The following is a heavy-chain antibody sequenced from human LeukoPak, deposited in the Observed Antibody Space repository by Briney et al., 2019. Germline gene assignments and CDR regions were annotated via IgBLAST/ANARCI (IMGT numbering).Heavy chain of an antibody. J-gene: IGHJ4*02. D-gene: IGHD6-6*01. V-gene: IGHV4-59*01. CDR3: ASAEYSSSAPGY. Sequence: SETLSLTCTVSGGSISPYYWSWIRQPPGKGLEWLGYIYYSGNTEYKPSLKSRVAMSVDTSKNQFSLKLSSVTAADTAVYYCASAEYSSSAPGYWGQGTLVTVSS. CDR2: IYYSGNT. CDR1: GGSISPYY.